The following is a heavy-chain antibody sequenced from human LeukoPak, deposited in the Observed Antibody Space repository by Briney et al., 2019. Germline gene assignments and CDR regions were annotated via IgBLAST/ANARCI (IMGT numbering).Heavy chain of an antibody. J-gene: IGHJ3*02. D-gene: IGHD2-21*02. CDR3: ARDVVVTSSPDAFDI. CDR2: ISNSGTT. V-gene: IGHV4-31*03. CDR1: GXSVTSAGYF. Sequence: SETLSLTCTVSGXSVTSAGYFWTWIRQHPGKGLEWIGYISNSGTTSYNPSLKSRVSISVDTSDNLFSLSLRSVTAADTAVYYCARDVVVTSSPDAFDIWGQGTVVTVSS.